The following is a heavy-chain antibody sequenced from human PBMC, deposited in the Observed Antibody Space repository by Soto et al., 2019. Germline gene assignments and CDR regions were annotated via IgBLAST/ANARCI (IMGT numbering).Heavy chain of an antibody. J-gene: IGHJ4*02. CDR1: GGSISSGGYY. Sequence: SETLSLTCTVSGGSISSGGYYWSWIRQHPGKGLEWIGYIYYSGSTYYNPSLKSRVTISVDTSKNQFSLKLSSVPAADTAVYYCTSWEWAFTVTSNVDFVYWFQ. V-gene: IGHV4-31*03. CDR2: IYYSGST. CDR3: TSWEWAFTVTSNVDFVY. D-gene: IGHD3-3*01.